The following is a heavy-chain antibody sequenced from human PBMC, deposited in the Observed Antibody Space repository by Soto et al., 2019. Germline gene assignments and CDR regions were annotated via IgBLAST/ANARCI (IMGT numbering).Heavy chain of an antibody. D-gene: IGHD2-2*01. CDR2: INPSGDNV. V-gene: IGHV1-46*03. CDR3: AGESPYCTGTNCMAH. Sequence: EASVKVSCKASGYSITNSYMHWVRQAPGQGLEWMGIINPSGDNVWYAQKFHGRVTMTRDTSTNTVYMELRSLRSEDTAVFYCAGESPYCTGTNCMAHWGLGTLVTVSS. CDR1: GYSITNSY. J-gene: IGHJ4*02.